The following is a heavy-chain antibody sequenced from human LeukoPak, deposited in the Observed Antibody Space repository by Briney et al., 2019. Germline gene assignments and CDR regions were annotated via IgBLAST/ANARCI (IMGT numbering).Heavy chain of an antibody. Sequence: GESLKISCKGSGYSFTNYWIGWVRRMPGKGLEWMGIIYPGDSDTRYSPSFQGQVTISADKSISTAYLQWSSLKASDTAMYYCARRGIESSGWSNFDYWGQGTLVTVSS. CDR2: IYPGDSDT. J-gene: IGHJ4*02. V-gene: IGHV5-51*01. CDR3: ARRGIESSGWSNFDY. D-gene: IGHD6-13*01. CDR1: GYSFTNYW.